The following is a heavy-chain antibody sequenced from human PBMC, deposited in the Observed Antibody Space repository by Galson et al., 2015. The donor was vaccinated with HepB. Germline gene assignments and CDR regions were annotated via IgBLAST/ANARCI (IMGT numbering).Heavy chain of an antibody. V-gene: IGHV3-33*01. D-gene: IGHD3-3*01. J-gene: IGHJ3*02. CDR3: ARLRNRYDFWSGYYLGDAFDI. Sequence: SLRLSCAASGFTFSSYGMHWVRQAPGKGLEWVAVIWYDGSNKYYADSVKGRFTISRDNSKNTLYLQMNSLRAEDTAVYYCARLRNRYDFWSGYYLGDAFDIWGQGTMVTVSS. CDR1: GFTFSSYG. CDR2: IWYDGSNK.